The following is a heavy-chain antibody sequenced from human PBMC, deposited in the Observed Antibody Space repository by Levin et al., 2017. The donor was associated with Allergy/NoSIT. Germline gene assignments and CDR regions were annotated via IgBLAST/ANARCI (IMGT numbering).Heavy chain of an antibody. CDR2: ISGSGDST. CDR1: GFTFNNYA. CDR3: AKGSPWSGSYGGFDY. D-gene: IGHD1-26*01. Sequence: ETLSLTCAASGFTFNNYAMSWVRQAPGKGLEWVSSISGSGDSTYYADSEKGRFTISRDNSKNTLNLQMDSLRAEDTAVYYCAKGSPWSGSYGGFDYWGQGALVTVSS. J-gene: IGHJ4*02. V-gene: IGHV3-23*01.